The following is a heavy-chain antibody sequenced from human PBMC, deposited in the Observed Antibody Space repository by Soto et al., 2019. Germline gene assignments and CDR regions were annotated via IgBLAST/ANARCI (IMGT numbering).Heavy chain of an antibody. J-gene: IGHJ4*02. CDR1: GFTFSDYY. CDR3: ARVTRDGYSYLACFDS. Sequence: GGSLRLSCAASGFTFSDYYMSWIRQAPGKGLECISYIRGSGTTIYYADSVKGRFTISRDNAKNSLYLQLNGLRAEDTAVYHCARVTRDGYSYLACFDSWGQGTLVTVSS. V-gene: IGHV3-11*01. CDR2: IRGSGTTI. D-gene: IGHD4-4*01.